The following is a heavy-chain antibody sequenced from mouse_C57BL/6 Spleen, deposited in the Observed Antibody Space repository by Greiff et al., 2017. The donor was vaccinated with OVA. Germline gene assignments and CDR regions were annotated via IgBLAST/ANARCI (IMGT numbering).Heavy chain of an antibody. CDR1: GYTFTSYW. CDR2: IDPSDIET. Sequence: QVQLQQPGAELVRPGSSVKLSCKASGYTFTSYWMHWVKQRPIQGLEWIGNIDPSDIETHYNQKFKDKATLTVDKSSSTAYMQLSSLTSEDSAVYYCARWGSYGAMDYWGQGTSVTVSS. D-gene: IGHD1-1*01. J-gene: IGHJ4*01. CDR3: ARWGSYGAMDY. V-gene: IGHV1-52*01.